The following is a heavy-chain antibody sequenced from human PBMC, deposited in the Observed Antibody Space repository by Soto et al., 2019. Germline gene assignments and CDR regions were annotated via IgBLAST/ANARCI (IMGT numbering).Heavy chain of an antibody. CDR2: IKEDGSEK. V-gene: IGHV3-7*03. D-gene: IGHD3-16*01. CDR1: GFTFSNYW. CDR3: VRVGRLGGY. Sequence: EVQLVESGGGLVQPGGSLRLPCAASGFTFSNYWMSWVRQAPGKGLEWVANIKEDGSEKYYVDSVKGRFTISRDNAKNSLYLQMNSLRAEDTAVYYCVRVGRLGGYWGQGTLVTVSS. J-gene: IGHJ4*02.